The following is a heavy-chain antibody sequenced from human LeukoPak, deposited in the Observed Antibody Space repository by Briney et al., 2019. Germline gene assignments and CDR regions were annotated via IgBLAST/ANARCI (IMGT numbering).Heavy chain of an antibody. D-gene: IGHD4-17*01. J-gene: IGHJ4*02. V-gene: IGHV3-7*01. CDR2: IKKDGSEK. CDR1: GFTFSGYW. Sequence: PGGSLRLSCAASGFTFSGYWMSWGRQAPGKGLEWVANIKKDGSEKYNVDSVKGRFTISRDNANNSLYLQMNSLRAEDTAVYYCARESKGRSKIDYWGQGTLVTVSS. CDR3: ARESKGRSKIDY.